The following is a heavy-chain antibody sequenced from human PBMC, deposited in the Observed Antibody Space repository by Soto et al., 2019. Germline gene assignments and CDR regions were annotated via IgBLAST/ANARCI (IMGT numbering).Heavy chain of an antibody. Sequence: SETLSLTCAVYGGSFSGYYWSWIRQPLGKGLEWIGEINHSGSTNYNPSLKSRVTISVDTSKNQFSLKLSSVTAADTAVYYCARGLTVTPRGHYYYMDVWGKGTTVTVSS. CDR3: ARGLTVTPRGHYYYMDV. CDR2: INHSGST. V-gene: IGHV4-34*01. CDR1: GGSFSGYY. D-gene: IGHD4-17*01. J-gene: IGHJ6*03.